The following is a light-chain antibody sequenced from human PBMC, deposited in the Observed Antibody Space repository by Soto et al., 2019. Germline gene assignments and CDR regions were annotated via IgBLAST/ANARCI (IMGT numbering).Light chain of an antibody. Sequence: QSVLTQPASVSGSPGQSITISCTGTSSDVGGYNYVSWYQQHPGKAPKLMIYDVSNRPSVVSNRFSGSKSGNTASLTISGLQAEDEADYYCSSYTSSSTLGFGGGTKVTVL. CDR3: SSYTSSSTLG. CDR2: DVS. V-gene: IGLV2-14*01. CDR1: SSDVGGYNY. J-gene: IGLJ2*01.